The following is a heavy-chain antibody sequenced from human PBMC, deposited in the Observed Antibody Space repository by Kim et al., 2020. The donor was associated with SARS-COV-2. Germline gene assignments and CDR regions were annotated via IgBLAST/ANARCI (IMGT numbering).Heavy chain of an antibody. J-gene: IGHJ3*02. CDR1: GFTVSSNY. CDR3: ARRYCSGGSCPDPFDI. D-gene: IGHD2-15*01. CDR2: IYSGGST. V-gene: IGHV3-66*02. Sequence: GGSLRLSCAASGFTVSSNYMSWVRQAPGKGLEWVSVIYSGGSTYYADSVKGRFTISRDNSKNTLYLQMNSLRAEDTAVYYCARRYCSGGSCPDPFDIWGQGTMVTVSS.